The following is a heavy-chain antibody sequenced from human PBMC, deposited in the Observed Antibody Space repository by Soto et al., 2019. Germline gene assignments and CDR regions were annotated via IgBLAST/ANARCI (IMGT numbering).Heavy chain of an antibody. Sequence: SETLSLTCTVSGDSVSSGSYYWSWIRQPPGKGLEWIGYIYYSGSTNYNPSLKSRVTMSVDTSKNNFSLKLSSVTAADTAVYYCARDRARFCSGGSCYGVDPWGQGTMVTVYS. J-gene: IGHJ5*02. D-gene: IGHD2-15*01. V-gene: IGHV4-61*03. CDR3: ARDRARFCSGGSCYGVDP. CDR2: IYYSGST. CDR1: GDSVSSGSYY.